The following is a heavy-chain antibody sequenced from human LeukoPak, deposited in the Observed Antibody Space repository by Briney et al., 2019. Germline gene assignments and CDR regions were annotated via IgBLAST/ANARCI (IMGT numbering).Heavy chain of an antibody. CDR1: GGTFSSYA. D-gene: IGHD3-10*01. V-gene: IGHV1-69*06. J-gene: IGHJ3*02. Sequence: SVKVSCKASGGTFSSYAISWVRQAPGQGLEWMGGIIPIFGTANYAQRFQGRVTITADKSTSTAYMELSSLRSEDTAVYYCAIYYGSSHGAFDIWGQGTMVTVSS. CDR3: AIYYGSSHGAFDI. CDR2: IIPIFGTA.